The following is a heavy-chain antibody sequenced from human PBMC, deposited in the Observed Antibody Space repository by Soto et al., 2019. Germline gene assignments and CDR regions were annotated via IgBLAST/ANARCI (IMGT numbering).Heavy chain of an antibody. D-gene: IGHD3-10*01. CDR2: INAGNGNI. V-gene: IGHV1-3*01. CDR3: TREGSAPYYYYGMDA. CDR1: GYTFTSYA. J-gene: IGHJ6*02. Sequence: ASVKVSCKASGYTFTSYAMYWVRQAPGQRLEWMGWINAGNGNIKYSQKFQGRVFITRDTSANTAYMELRSLRSDDTAMYYCTREGSAPYYYYGMDAWGQGTTVTVSS.